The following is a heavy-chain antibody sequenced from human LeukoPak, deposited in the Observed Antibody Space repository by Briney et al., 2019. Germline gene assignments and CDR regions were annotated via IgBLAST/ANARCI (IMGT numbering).Heavy chain of an antibody. J-gene: IGHJ4*02. CDR1: GGSISSGGYY. CDR3: ARSPPMVRGVIDY. V-gene: IGHV4-31*03. D-gene: IGHD3-10*01. CDR2: IYYSGST. Sequence: PSETLSLTCTVSGGSISSGGYYWSWIRQHPGKGLEWIGYIYYSGSTYYNPSLKSRVTISVDTSKNQFSLKLSSVTAADTAVYYCARSPPMVRGVIDYWGQGTLVTVSS.